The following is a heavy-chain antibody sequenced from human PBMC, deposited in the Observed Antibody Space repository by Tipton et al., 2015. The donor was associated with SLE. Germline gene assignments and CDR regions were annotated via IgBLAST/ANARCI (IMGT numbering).Heavy chain of an antibody. CDR2: IIPIFGTA. D-gene: IGHD6-19*01. CDR1: GYTFTSYG. J-gene: IGHJ4*02. V-gene: IGHV1-69*13. Sequence: QLVQSGAEVKKPGASVKVSCKASGYTFTSYGISWVRQAPGQGLEWMGGIIPIFGTANYAQKFQGRVTITADESTSTAYMELSSLRSEATAVYYCARDDSSGDACWGQGTLVTVSS. CDR3: ARDDSSGDAC.